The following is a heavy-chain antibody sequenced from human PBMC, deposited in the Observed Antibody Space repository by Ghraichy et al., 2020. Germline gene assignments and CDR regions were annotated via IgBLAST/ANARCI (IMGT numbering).Heavy chain of an antibody. CDR3: ATFGYSSGWDFDY. J-gene: IGHJ4*02. CDR2: ISSGSSYT. CDR1: GITFSDYY. Sequence: LSLTCAASGITFSDYYMSWIRQAPGKGLEWISYISSGSSYTNSADSVKGRFTISRDNARNSLYLQMNSLRAEDTAVYYCATFGYSSGWDFDYWGQGTLVTVSS. D-gene: IGHD6-19*01. V-gene: IGHV3-11*06.